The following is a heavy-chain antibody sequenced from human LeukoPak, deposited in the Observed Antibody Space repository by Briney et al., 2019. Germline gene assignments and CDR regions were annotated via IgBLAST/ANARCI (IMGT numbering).Heavy chain of an antibody. J-gene: IGHJ4*02. CDR1: GYTFTSYG. CDR2: ISAYNGNI. CDR3: ARDLGDYDSSGCDY. Sequence: ASVKVSCKASGYTFTSYGISWVRQAPGQGLEWMGWISAYNGNINYAQKLQGRVTMTTDTSTSTAYMELRSLRSDDTAVYYCARDLGDYDSSGCDYWGQGTLVTVSS. V-gene: IGHV1-18*01. D-gene: IGHD3-22*01.